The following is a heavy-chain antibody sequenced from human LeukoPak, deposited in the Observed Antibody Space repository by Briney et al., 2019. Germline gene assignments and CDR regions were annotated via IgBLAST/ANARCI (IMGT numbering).Heavy chain of an antibody. V-gene: IGHV4-30-2*01. J-gene: IGHJ4*02. CDR3: ARADVNRSGFDY. CDR2: IYHSGST. Sequence: PSETLSLTCAVSGGSISSGGYSWSWIRQPPGKGLEWIGYIYHSGSTYYNPPLKSRVTISVDRSKNQFSLKLSSVTAADTAVYYCARADVNRSGFDYWGQGTLVTVSS. CDR1: GGSISSGGYS. D-gene: IGHD2/OR15-2a*01.